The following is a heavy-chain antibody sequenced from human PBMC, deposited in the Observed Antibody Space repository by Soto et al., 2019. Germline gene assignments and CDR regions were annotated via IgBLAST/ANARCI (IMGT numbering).Heavy chain of an antibody. D-gene: IGHD3-22*01. CDR3: ARDWGYDSSAYNNWFDP. J-gene: IGHJ5*02. CDR1: GGTFSTYA. Sequence: SVKVSCKASGGTFSTYAISWVRQAPGQGLEWMGGIIPIFGTANYAQKFQGRVTITADESTSTVYMELRSLRSEDTAVYYCARDWGYDSSAYNNWFDPWGQGTLVTVSS. CDR2: IIPIFGTA. V-gene: IGHV1-69*13.